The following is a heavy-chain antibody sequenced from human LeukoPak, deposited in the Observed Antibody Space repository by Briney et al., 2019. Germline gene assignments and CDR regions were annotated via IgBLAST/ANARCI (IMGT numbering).Heavy chain of an antibody. CDR1: GFTFTSYS. CDR3: ARSWGELSFFDS. V-gene: IGHV3-21*01. CDR2: ISSSSTYI. D-gene: IGHD3-16*02. Sequence: GGSLRLSCAASGFTFTSYSMNWVRQAPGKGLEWASCISSSSTYIYYADSVKGRFTISRDNAKNSLYLQMNSLTAEDTAVYYCARSWGELSFFDSWGQGTLVTVSS. J-gene: IGHJ4*02.